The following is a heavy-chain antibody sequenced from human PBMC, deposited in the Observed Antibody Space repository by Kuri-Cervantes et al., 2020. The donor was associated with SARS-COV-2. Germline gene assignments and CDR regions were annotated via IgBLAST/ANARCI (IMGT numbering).Heavy chain of an antibody. J-gene: IGHJ6*03. V-gene: IGHV1-2*02. CDR3: AQMAGYYYYYYMDV. CDR2: INPNSGGT. CDR1: GYTFTGYY. Sequence: ASVKVSCKASGYTFTGYYMHWVRQAPGQGLEWMGWINPNSGGTNYAQKFQGRVTMTRDTSISTAYMELSRLRSDDTAVYYCAQMAGYYYYYYMDVWGKGTTVTVSS. D-gene: IGHD5-24*01.